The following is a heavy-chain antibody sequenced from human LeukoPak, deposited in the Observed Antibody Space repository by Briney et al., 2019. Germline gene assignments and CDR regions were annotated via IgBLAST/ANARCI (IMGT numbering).Heavy chain of an antibody. Sequence: KTSETLSLTCAVYGGSFSGYYWSWIRQPPGKGLEWIGCIYYSGNTNYNPSLKSRVTISVDTSKNQFPLKLSSVTAADTAVYYCARGRGQSYGPGALDYWGQGTLVTVSS. V-gene: IGHV4-59*01. D-gene: IGHD3-10*01. CDR2: IYYSGNT. CDR3: ARGRGQSYGPGALDY. CDR1: GGSFSGYY. J-gene: IGHJ4*02.